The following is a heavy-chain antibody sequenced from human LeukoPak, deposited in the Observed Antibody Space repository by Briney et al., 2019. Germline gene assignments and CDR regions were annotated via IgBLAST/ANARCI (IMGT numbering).Heavy chain of an antibody. V-gene: IGHV3-23*01. CDR2: ISGSGGGT. CDR3: AKDIPRGDSSGFDAFDI. D-gene: IGHD3-22*01. CDR1: GFTFSSYA. J-gene: IGHJ3*02. Sequence: GGSLRLSCAASGFTFSSYAMSWVRQAPGKGLEWVSAISGSGGGTYYADSVKGRFTISRDNSKNTLYLQMNSLRAEDTAVYYCAKDIPRGDSSGFDAFDIWGQGTMVTVSS.